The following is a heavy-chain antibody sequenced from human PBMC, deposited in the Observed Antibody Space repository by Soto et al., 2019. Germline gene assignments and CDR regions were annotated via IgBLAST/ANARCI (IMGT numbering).Heavy chain of an antibody. D-gene: IGHD4-17*01. Sequence: EVQLLESGGGLVQPGGSLRLSCAASGFTFSSYAMSWVRQAPGKGLEWVSGISGSGGEAFYVDSVKGRFTISRDNSKNTLYLQVNSLRADDTAVYYCAKSYGDYVEYFQHWGQGTLVTVSS. CDR3: AKSYGDYVEYFQH. J-gene: IGHJ1*01. V-gene: IGHV3-23*01. CDR1: GFTFSSYA. CDR2: ISGSGGEA.